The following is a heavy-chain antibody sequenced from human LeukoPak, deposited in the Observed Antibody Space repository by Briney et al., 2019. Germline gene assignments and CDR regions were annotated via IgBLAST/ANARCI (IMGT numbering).Heavy chain of an antibody. D-gene: IGHD6-13*01. CDR3: AKGGYSSSWGYDY. J-gene: IGHJ4*02. CDR1: GFTFSSYA. V-gene: IGHV3-23*01. Sequence: PGGSLRLSCAASGFTFSSYAMSWVRQAPGKGLEWVSTISASGGSTYYADSVKGRFTISRDNSKNTLYLQMNSLRAEDTAVYYCAKGGYSSSWGYDYWGQGTLVTVSS. CDR2: ISASGGST.